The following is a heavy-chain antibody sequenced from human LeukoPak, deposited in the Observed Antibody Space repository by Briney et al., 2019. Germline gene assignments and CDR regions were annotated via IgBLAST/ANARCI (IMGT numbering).Heavy chain of an antibody. D-gene: IGHD1-14*01. CDR1: GYTFTSHG. Sequence: ASVKVSCKTYGYTFTSHGISWVRQAPGQGLEWMGWISAFNGETHYAQNLQGRVTMTTDTSTSTAYMELRSLRSDDTAVYYCAREVVIEPAVAYYYYGMDVWGQGTTVTVSS. CDR3: AREVVIEPAVAYYYYGMDV. J-gene: IGHJ6*02. CDR2: ISAFNGET. V-gene: IGHV1-18*01.